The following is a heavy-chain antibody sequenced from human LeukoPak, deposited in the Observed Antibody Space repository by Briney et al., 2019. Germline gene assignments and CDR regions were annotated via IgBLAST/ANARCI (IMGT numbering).Heavy chain of an antibody. Sequence: ASVKVSCKASGYTFTSYGISWVRQAPGQGLEWMGWISAYNGNTNYAQKLQGRVTMTTDTSTSTAYMELRSLRSDDTAVYYCARDKDVDIVVVVAAADAFDIWGQGTMVTVSS. CDR1: GYTFTSYG. D-gene: IGHD2-15*01. CDR2: ISAYNGNT. V-gene: IGHV1-18*01. CDR3: ARDKDVDIVVVVAAADAFDI. J-gene: IGHJ3*02.